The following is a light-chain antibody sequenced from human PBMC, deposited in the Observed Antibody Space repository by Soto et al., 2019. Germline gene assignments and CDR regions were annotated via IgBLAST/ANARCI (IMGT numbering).Light chain of an antibody. J-gene: IGLJ2*01. CDR1: NIGSKS. CDR3: QVWDSSSDHVV. Sequence: SYELTQPPSVSVAPGKTARITCGGNNIGSKSVQWYQQKPGQAPVLVIYYDSDRPSGIPERFSGSNSGNTTTLTISRVEAGDEDDYYCQVWDSSSDHVVFGGGTKVTVL. CDR2: YDS. V-gene: IGLV3-21*04.